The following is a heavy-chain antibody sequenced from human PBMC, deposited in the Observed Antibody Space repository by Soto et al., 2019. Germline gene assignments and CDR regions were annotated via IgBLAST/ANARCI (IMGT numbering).Heavy chain of an antibody. Sequence: GGSLRLSCTAPRFTFGSYWMHWVRQAPGKGLVWVSDINVDGTETWYADSVKGRFTISRDNDKNTLYLHMTGLRVDDTGVYYCARDKEVLLTNYCMAVWRQGTTVTVSS. V-gene: IGHV3-74*01. CDR2: INVDGTET. J-gene: IGHJ6*02. CDR3: ARDKEVLLTNYCMAV. CDR1: RFTFGSYW.